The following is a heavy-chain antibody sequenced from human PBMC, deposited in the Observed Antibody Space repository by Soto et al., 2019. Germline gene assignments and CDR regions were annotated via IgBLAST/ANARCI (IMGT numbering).Heavy chain of an antibody. CDR2: IKQDGSEK. Sequence: GGSLRLSCAASGFTFSSYWMSWVRQAPGKGLEWVANIKQDGSEKYYVDSVKGRFTISRDNAKNSLYLQMNSLRAEDAAVYYCAGGRRVGATNAFDIWGQGTMVTVSS. CDR1: GFTFSSYW. D-gene: IGHD1-26*01. V-gene: IGHV3-7*03. J-gene: IGHJ3*02. CDR3: AGGRRVGATNAFDI.